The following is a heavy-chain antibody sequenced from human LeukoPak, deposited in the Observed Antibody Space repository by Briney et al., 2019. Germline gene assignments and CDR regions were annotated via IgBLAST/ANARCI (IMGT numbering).Heavy chain of an antibody. V-gene: IGHV3-23*01. Sequence: QSGGSLRLSCAASGFTFSSYAMSWVRQAPGKGLEWVSAISGSGGNTYYADSVKGRFTISRDNSKNTVYLQMNSLRAEDTAVYYCARDKRAARPTYYFDYWGQGTLVTVSS. CDR3: ARDKRAARPTYYFDY. CDR1: GFTFSSYA. CDR2: ISGSGGNT. D-gene: IGHD6-6*01. J-gene: IGHJ4*02.